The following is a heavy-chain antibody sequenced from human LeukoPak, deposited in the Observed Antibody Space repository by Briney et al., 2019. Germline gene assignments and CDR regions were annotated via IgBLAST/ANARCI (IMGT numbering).Heavy chain of an antibody. CDR3: AKDCTSTNCYVDY. D-gene: IGHD2-2*01. CDR1: GFTFGSYA. CDR2: ISGSGAST. J-gene: IGHJ4*02. Sequence: PGGSLRLSCAASGFTFGSYAMSWVRQAPGKGLEWVSAISGSGASTYYADSVKGRFTISRDNSKNTLYLQMNSLRAEDTALYYCAKDCTSTNCYVDYWGQGTLVTVSS. V-gene: IGHV3-23*01.